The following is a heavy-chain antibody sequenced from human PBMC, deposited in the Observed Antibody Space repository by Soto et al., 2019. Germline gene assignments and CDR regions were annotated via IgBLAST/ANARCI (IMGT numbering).Heavy chain of an antibody. Sequence: PSETLSLTCSFSGDSVTSHYLTWIRQSPEKGLEWIGYMHYTGFSHYNPSLKSRLTISVDRSKNQFTLQLTSLTVADTAVYSCSNDETSYRTSLESRLTLSKDTANSQVVLTMTNMDPVDTATYYCVRILRFLEWSPGPYYYYYYMDVWGKGTTVTVPS. D-gene: IGHD3-10*02. V-gene: IGHV4-59*02. CDR1: GDSVTSHY. CDR2: MHYTGFS. CDR3: SNDETSYRTSLESRLTLSKDTANSQVVLTMTNMDPVDTATYYCVRILRFLEWSPGPYYYYYYMDV. J-gene: IGHJ6*03.